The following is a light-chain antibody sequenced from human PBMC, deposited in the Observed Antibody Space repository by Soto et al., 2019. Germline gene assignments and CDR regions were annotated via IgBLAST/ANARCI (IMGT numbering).Light chain of an antibody. CDR2: GAS. V-gene: IGKV3-20*01. CDR3: QQYDTSPRT. Sequence: EIVLTQSPGTLSLSPGERATLSCRASQSVSSNYLAWYQQKRGQAPRLLIYGASSMATGIPTRFSGSGSGTDFTLTISRLEPEDFVVYYCQQYDTSPRTFGKGTKVEI. CDR1: QSVSSNY. J-gene: IGKJ1*01.